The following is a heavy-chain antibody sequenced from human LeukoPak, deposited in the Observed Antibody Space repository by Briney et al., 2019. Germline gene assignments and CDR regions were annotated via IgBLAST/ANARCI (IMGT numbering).Heavy chain of an antibody. CDR3: AKDFSSSSLGSRYFDL. Sequence: GGSLRLSCAASGFTFSDYGMHWVRQAPGKGLEWVAFIRYDASNKYYGDSVKGRFTVSRDNVKNTLYLQMNSLRTEDTAVYYCAKDFSSSSLGSRYFDLWGRGALVTVYS. CDR2: IRYDASNK. J-gene: IGHJ2*01. V-gene: IGHV3-30*02. D-gene: IGHD6-13*01. CDR1: GFTFSDYG.